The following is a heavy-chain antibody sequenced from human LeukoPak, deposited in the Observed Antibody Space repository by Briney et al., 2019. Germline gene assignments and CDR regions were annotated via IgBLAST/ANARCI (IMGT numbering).Heavy chain of an antibody. CDR2: ISASGGGT. D-gene: IGHD2-2*01. CDR3: ARDIRVPPLAAPAYCSSTSCLLGMDV. J-gene: IGHJ6*02. CDR1: GFTFSSYA. Sequence: PGGSLRLSCATSGFTFSSYAMTWVRQAPGKGLEWVSAISASGGGTNYADSVKGRFTISRDNAKNSLYLQMNSLRAEDTAVYYCARDIRVPPLAAPAYCSSTSCLLGMDVWGQGTTVTVSS. V-gene: IGHV3-23*01.